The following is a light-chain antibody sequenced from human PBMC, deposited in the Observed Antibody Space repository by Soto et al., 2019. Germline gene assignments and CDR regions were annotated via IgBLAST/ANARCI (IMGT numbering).Light chain of an antibody. CDR3: XQYGSSPRT. CDR1: QSVSSSY. Sequence: EIVLTQSPGTLSLSPGERATLSCRASQSVSSSYLAWYQQKPGQAPRLLIYGASSRSTGIPDRFSGSGSGXXXXXXXXXXXXXDFAVXXXXQYGSSPRTFGQGTKVEIK. CDR2: GAS. V-gene: IGKV3-20*01. J-gene: IGKJ1*01.